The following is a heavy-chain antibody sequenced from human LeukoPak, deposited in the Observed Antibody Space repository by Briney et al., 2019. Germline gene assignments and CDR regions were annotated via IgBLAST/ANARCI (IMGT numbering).Heavy chain of an antibody. CDR1: GFSFSSYT. Sequence: AWGSLRLSCAASGFSFSSYTMNWVCQAPGKGLEWVSIISSSSSYIYYADSVKGRFTISRDNAKNALYLQMNSLRAEDTAVYFCAEDRRFYDILSPFDYWGQGTLVTVSS. J-gene: IGHJ4*02. V-gene: IGHV3-21*01. D-gene: IGHD3-9*01. CDR2: ISSSSSYI. CDR3: AEDRRFYDILSPFDY.